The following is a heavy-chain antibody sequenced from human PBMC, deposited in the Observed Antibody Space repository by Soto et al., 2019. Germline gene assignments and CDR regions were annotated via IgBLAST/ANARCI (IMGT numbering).Heavy chain of an antibody. CDR2: ISAYNGNT. V-gene: IGHV1-18*01. Sequence: ASVKVSCKASGYTFTSYDINWVRQATGQGLEWMGWISAYNGNTNYAQKLQGRVTMTTDTSTSTAYMELRSLRSDDTAVYYCARYRIDWFDPWGQGTLVNVSS. CDR3: ARYRIDWFDP. CDR1: GYTFTSYD. D-gene: IGHD3-16*02. J-gene: IGHJ5*02.